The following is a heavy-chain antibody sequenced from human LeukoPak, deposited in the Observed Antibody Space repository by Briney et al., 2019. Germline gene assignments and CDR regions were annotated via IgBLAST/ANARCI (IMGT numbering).Heavy chain of an antibody. Sequence: ASVKVSCKASGYTFTSYYMHWVRQAPGQGLEWMGIINPSGGSTSYAQKFQGRVTMTRDTSTSTVYMELSSLRSKDTAVYYCARSRLDYYDSSGYYDYWGQGTLVTVSS. V-gene: IGHV1-46*01. CDR2: INPSGGST. J-gene: IGHJ4*02. D-gene: IGHD3-22*01. CDR1: GYTFTSYY. CDR3: ARSRLDYYDSSGYYDY.